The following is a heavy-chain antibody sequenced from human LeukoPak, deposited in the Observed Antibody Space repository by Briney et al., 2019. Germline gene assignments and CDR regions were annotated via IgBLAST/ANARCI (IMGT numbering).Heavy chain of an antibody. J-gene: IGHJ4*02. D-gene: IGHD3-22*01. Sequence: SVKVSCKASGGTFSSYAISWVRQAPGQGLEWMGGIIPIFGTANYAQKFQGRVTITTDESTSTAYMELSSLRSEDTAVYYCARGPYDSSGYYYSFDHWGQGTLVTVST. CDR3: ARGPYDSSGYYYSFDH. CDR2: IIPIFGTA. CDR1: GGTFSSYA. V-gene: IGHV1-69*05.